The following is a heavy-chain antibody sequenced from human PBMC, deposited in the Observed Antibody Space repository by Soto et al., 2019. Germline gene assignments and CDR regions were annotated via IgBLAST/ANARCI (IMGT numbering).Heavy chain of an antibody. J-gene: IGHJ5*02. CDR1: GYTFTSYD. CDR2: MNPNSGNT. CDR3: ARGITMVRGSDWFDP. D-gene: IGHD3-10*01. Sequence: ASVKVSFKASGYTFTSYDINWVRQATGQGLEWMGWMNPNSGNTGYAQKFQGRVTMTRNTSISTAYMELSSLRSEDTAVYYCARGITMVRGSDWFDPWGQGTLVTVSS. V-gene: IGHV1-8*01.